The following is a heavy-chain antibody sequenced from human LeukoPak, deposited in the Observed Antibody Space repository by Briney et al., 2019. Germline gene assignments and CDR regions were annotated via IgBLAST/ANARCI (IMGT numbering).Heavy chain of an antibody. D-gene: IGHD3-22*01. CDR3: ARAGVHYYDSSGYYYYFDY. CDR1: GGSFSGYY. Sequence: SETLSLTCAVYGGSFSGYYWSWIRQPPGKGLEWIGEINHSGSTNYNPSLKSRVTISVDTSNNQFSLKLSSVTAADTAVYYCARAGVHYYDSSGYYYYFDYWGQGTLVTVSS. J-gene: IGHJ4*02. CDR2: INHSGST. V-gene: IGHV4-34*01.